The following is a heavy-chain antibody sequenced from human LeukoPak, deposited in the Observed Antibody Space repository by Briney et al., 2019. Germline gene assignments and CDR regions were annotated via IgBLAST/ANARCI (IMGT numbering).Heavy chain of an antibody. CDR1: GFTFSSFW. CDR3: ARVKNTAMAQDY. CDR2: IKQDGSEK. D-gene: IGHD5-18*01. Sequence: AGGSLRLSCAASGFTFSSFWMRWVRQAPGKGLELVANIKQDGSEKYYVDSVQGRFTISRDNAKNSLYLQMNSLRAEDTAVYYCARVKNTAMAQDYWGQGTLVTVSS. J-gene: IGHJ4*02. V-gene: IGHV3-7*01.